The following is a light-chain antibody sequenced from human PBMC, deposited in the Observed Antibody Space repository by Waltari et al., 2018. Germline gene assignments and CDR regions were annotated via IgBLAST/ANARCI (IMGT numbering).Light chain of an antibody. J-gene: IGLJ2*01. Sequence: QSVLTQPPSVSGAPGQRVTISCTGSSSNIGAGYDVHWYQQLPGTAPKLLIYGNSNRPSGVPARCPCSKSGTSASLAITGIQAEDEADYYCQSYDSSLSGLVFGGGTKLTVL. V-gene: IGLV1-40*01. CDR3: QSYDSSLSGLV. CDR2: GNS. CDR1: SSNIGAGYD.